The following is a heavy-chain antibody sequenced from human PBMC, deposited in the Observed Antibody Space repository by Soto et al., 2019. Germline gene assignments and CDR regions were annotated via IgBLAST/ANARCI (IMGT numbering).Heavy chain of an antibody. J-gene: IGHJ4*02. D-gene: IGHD6-19*01. CDR3: ARRVAVAGTPFDY. Sequence: QLQLQESGPGLVKPSETLSLTCTVSGGSISSSSYYWGWIRQPPGKGLEWIGSIYYSGSTYYNPSLKSRVTISVDTSKNQFSLKLSSVTAADMAVYYCARRVAVAGTPFDYWGQGTLVTVSS. CDR1: GGSISSSSYY. CDR2: IYYSGST. V-gene: IGHV4-39*01.